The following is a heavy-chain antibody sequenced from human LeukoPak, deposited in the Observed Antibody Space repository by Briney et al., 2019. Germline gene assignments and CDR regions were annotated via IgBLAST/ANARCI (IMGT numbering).Heavy chain of an antibody. D-gene: IGHD4-23*01. CDR2: IYYSGST. V-gene: IGHV4-31*03. CDR1: GGSISSGGYY. Sequence: KASETLPLTCTVSGGSISSGGYYWSWIRQHPGKGLEWIGYIYYSGSTYYNPSLKSRVTISVDTSKNQFSLKLSSVTAADTAVYYCARQSDGGNWIDYWGQGTLVTVSS. CDR3: ARQSDGGNWIDY. J-gene: IGHJ4*02.